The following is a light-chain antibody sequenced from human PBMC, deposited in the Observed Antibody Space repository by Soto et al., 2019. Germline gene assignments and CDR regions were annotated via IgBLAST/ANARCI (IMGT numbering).Light chain of an antibody. CDR1: QRVSSH. Sequence: EIVLTQSPATLSLSPGERATLSCRASQRVSSHLAWYQQKPGQAPRLLIYDASNSATGIPARFSGSGSGTAFTLTISSLEPEDFAVYYCQQRSNWPPGVTFGGGTKVEIK. V-gene: IGKV3-11*01. CDR2: DAS. J-gene: IGKJ4*01. CDR3: QQRSNWPPGVT.